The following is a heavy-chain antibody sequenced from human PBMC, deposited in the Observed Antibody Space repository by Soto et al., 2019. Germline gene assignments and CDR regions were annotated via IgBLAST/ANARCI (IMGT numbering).Heavy chain of an antibody. D-gene: IGHD6-6*01. J-gene: IGHJ6*02. V-gene: IGHV3-48*03. CDR1: GFTFSSYE. CDR2: ISSSGSTI. Sequence: GGSLRLSCAASGFTFSSYEMNWVRQAPGKGLERVSYISSSGSTIYYADSVKGRFTISRDNAKNSLYLQMNSLRAEDTAVYYCAREPSISSPVDYYYYVMDVWDQGTTVTVPS. CDR3: AREPSISSPVDYYYYVMDV.